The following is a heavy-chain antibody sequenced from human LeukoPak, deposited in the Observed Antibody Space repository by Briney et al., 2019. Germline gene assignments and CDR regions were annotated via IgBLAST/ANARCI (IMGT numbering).Heavy chain of an antibody. V-gene: IGHV3-23*01. Sequence: GGSLRLSCAASGFTFSSYAMSWVRQAPGKGLEWVSAISGSGGSTYYADSVKGRFTISRDNSKNTLYLQMNSLRAEDTAVYYCAKVNRGSGWFNRFVVLGHFDYWGQGTLVTVSS. J-gene: IGHJ4*02. CDR2: ISGSGGST. CDR3: AKVNRGSGWFNRFVVLGHFDY. CDR1: GFTFSSYA. D-gene: IGHD6-19*01.